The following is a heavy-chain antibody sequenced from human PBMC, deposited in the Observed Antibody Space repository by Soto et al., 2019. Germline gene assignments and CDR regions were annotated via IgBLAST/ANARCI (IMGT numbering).Heavy chain of an antibody. D-gene: IGHD3-16*01. CDR1: GLTFDSFA. Sequence: EVQLLESGGGLEQPGGSLRLSGAASGLTFDSFAMTWVRQAPGKGLEWVSAISASGGSTFYADSVKGRFTISRDSSKNTLYLQMNSLRAEDMAVYYCARGAVMPDSWGQGTLVTVSS. V-gene: IGHV3-23*01. CDR3: ARGAVMPDS. J-gene: IGHJ4*02. CDR2: ISASGGST.